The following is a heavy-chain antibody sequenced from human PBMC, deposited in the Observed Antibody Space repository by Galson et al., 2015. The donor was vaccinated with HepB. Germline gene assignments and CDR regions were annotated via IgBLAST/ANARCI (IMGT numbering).Heavy chain of an antibody. CDR3: ARNHYDILTGYSSTFDY. CDR2: IYYSGSP. CDR1: GGSISSYY. J-gene: IGHJ4*02. Sequence: LSLTCTVSGGSISSYYWSWIRQPPGKGLEWIGSIYYSGSPNYNPSLKSRVTISVDTSKNQFSLKLTSVTAADTAVYYCARNHYDILTGYSSTFDYWGQGTLVTVSS. D-gene: IGHD3-9*01. V-gene: IGHV4-59*01.